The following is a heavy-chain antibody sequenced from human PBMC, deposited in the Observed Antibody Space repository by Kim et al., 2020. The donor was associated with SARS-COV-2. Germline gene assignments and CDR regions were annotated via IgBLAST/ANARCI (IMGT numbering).Heavy chain of an antibody. CDR1: GYTLIEFS. D-gene: IGHD3-10*01. J-gene: IGHJ4*02. CDR2: FDPEDGET. V-gene: IGHV1-24*01. CDR3: AADYFGSEAVDY. Sequence: ASVKVSCKVSGYTLIEFSMYWVRQAPGKGLEWMGGFDPEDGETIYAQKFQGRVTLTEDTSTDTAYMVLSSLRSEDTAVYYCAADYFGSEAVDYWGQGTLGTVSS.